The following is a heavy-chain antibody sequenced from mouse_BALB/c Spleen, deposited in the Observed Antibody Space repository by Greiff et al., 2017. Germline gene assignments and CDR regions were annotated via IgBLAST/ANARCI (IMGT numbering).Heavy chain of an antibody. Sequence: QVQLQQSGPGLVAPSQSLSITCTVSGFSLTGYGVNWVRQPPGKGLEWLGMIWGDGSTDYNSALKSRLSISKDNSKSQVFLKMNSLQTDDTARYYCARDEKRNYYAMDYWGQGTSVTVSS. V-gene: IGHV2-6-7*01. CDR2: IWGDGST. CDR3: ARDEKRNYYAMDY. J-gene: IGHJ4*01. CDR1: GFSLTGYG.